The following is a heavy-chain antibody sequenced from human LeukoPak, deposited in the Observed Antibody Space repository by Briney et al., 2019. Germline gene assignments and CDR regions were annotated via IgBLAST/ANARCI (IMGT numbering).Heavy chain of an antibody. CDR2: INTSGST. V-gene: IGHV4-4*07. J-gene: IGHJ4*02. Sequence: SETLSLTCTVSGASISSHYWSWIRQPAGKGLEWIGRINTSGSTNYNPSLKSRGTMSVDTSKNQFSLKLSSVTAADTGVYYCARVGNDYDSSGLWDPFDYWGQGTLVTVSS. D-gene: IGHD3-22*01. CDR3: ARVGNDYDSSGLWDPFDY. CDR1: GASISSHY.